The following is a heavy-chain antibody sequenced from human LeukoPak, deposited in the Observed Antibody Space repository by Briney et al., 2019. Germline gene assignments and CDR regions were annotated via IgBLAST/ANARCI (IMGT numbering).Heavy chain of an antibody. CDR3: ATGRYSAWCDY. CDR2: IDSSGTT. Sequence: SETLSLTCSVSDGSINTYFWSWIRQPAGKGLEWIGRIDSSGTTSLNPSLKSRVTISQDESKKQFSLKLSSVTAADTAVYYCATGRYSAWCDYWGHGTQVIVSS. J-gene: IGHJ4*01. D-gene: IGHD6-19*01. V-gene: IGHV4-4*07. CDR1: DGSINTYF.